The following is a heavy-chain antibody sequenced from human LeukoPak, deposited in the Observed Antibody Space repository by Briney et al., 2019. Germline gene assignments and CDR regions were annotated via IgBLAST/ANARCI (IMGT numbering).Heavy chain of an antibody. CDR2: IYYSGST. Sequence: PSETLSLTCTVSGGSISSSSYYWGWIRQPPGKGLEWIGSIYYSGSTYYNPSLKSRVTISVDTSKNQFSLKLSPVTAADTAVYYCARSPPQYYYDSSGYSDFDYWGQGTLVTVSS. V-gene: IGHV4-39*01. J-gene: IGHJ4*02. CDR1: GGSISSSSYY. CDR3: ARSPPQYYYDSSGYSDFDY. D-gene: IGHD3-22*01.